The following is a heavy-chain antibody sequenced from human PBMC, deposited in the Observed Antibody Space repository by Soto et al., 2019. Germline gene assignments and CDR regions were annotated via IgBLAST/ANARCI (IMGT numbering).Heavy chain of an antibody. Sequence: GGSLRLSCAASGFTFSSYWMTWVRQAPGKGLEWVANIKEDGSEKYYVDSVKGRFTISRDNAKNSLFLQMNSLRAEDTAVYYCTTNKGVLNPYSGIWDSVGFDYWGEGTLVTVSS. V-gene: IGHV3-7*05. D-gene: IGHD6-25*01. CDR2: IKEDGSEK. CDR3: TTNKGVLNPYSGIWDSVGFDY. J-gene: IGHJ4*02. CDR1: GFTFSSYW.